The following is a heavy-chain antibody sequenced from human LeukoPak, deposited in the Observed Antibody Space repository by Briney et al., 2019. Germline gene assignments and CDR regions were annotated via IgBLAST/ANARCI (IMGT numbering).Heavy chain of an antibody. V-gene: IGHV4-4*02. CDR1: GGSISSSNW. J-gene: IGHJ3*02. CDR3: ARDLVAATDKNAFDI. CDR2: IYHSGST. D-gene: IGHD2-15*01. Sequence: SGTLSLTCAVSGGSISSSNWWSWVRQPPGKGLEWIGEIYHSGSTNYNPSLKSRVTISVDKSKNQFSLKLSSVTAADTAVYYCARDLVAATDKNAFDIWGQGTMVTVSS.